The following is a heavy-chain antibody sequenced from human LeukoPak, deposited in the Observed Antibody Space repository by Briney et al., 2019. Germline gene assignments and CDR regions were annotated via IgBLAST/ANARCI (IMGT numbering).Heavy chain of an antibody. D-gene: IGHD3-16*02. Sequence: GGSLRLSCAVSGFTFSSYAMTWVRQAPGKGLEWVSGISGSGGSTYYADSVKGRFTISRDNSKNTLYLQMNSLRAEDTAVYYCAKERRGENVWGSYRDAFDMWGQGTMVTVSS. CDR3: AKERRGENVWGSYRDAFDM. CDR1: GFTFSSYA. V-gene: IGHV3-23*01. CDR2: ISGSGGST. J-gene: IGHJ3*02.